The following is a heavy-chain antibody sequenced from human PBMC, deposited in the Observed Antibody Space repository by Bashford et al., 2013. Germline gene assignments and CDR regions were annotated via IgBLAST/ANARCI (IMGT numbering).Heavy chain of an antibody. CDR2: INPNRGDT. Sequence: ASVKVSCTASGYTVTDYHVHWVRQAPGQGLEWMGWINPNRGDTNYAQNFQGRVSMTRDTSISTAYLELSRLRSDDTAVYYCAKDYCAGDCASFFDLWGLAPWSPXPQ. CDR3: AKDYCAGDCASFFDL. CDR1: GYTVTDYH. J-gene: IGHJ2*01. D-gene: IGHD2-21*02. V-gene: IGHV1-2*02.